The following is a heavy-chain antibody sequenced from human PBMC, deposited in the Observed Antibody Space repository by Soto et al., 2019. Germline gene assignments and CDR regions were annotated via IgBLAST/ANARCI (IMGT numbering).Heavy chain of an antibody. J-gene: IGHJ6*02. CDR1: GFTFSSYD. Sequence: EVQLVESGGGLVQPGGSLRLSCAASGFTFSSYDMHWVRQATGKGLEWVSAIGTAGDTYYPGSVKGRFTISRENAKNSLYLQMNSLRAEDTAVYYCARGTENDFWSGYLVAGMDVLGQGTTVTVSS. D-gene: IGHD3-3*01. CDR3: ARGTENDFWSGYLVAGMDV. CDR2: IGTAGDT. V-gene: IGHV3-13*01.